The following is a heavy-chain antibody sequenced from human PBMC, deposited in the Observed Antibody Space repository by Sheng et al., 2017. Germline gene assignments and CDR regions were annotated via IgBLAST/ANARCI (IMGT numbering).Heavy chain of an antibody. CDR2: IIPIFGTA. D-gene: IGHD2-2*01. CDR1: GGTFSSNG. CDR3: ARKACSSTSCYPYYYYYMDV. J-gene: IGHJ6*03. V-gene: IGHV1-69*13. Sequence: QVQLVQSGAEVKKPGSSVKVSCRASGGTFSSNGISWVRQAPGQGLEWMGGIIPIFGTANYAQKFQGRVTNTADESTSTAYMELSSLRSEDTAVYYCARKACSSTSCYPYYYYYMDVWGQGTTVTVSS.